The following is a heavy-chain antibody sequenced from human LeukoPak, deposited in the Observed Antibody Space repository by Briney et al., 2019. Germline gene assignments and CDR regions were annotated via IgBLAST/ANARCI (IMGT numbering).Heavy chain of an antibody. Sequence: GGSLRLSCAASGFTFSNYWMSWVRQAPGKGLEWVANIKQDGSEKYFMDSVKGRFTISRDNAKNSLHLQMNSLRAEDTAVYYCARETGDYYYYYAMDVWGQGTTVTVSS. J-gene: IGHJ6*02. V-gene: IGHV3-7*01. CDR1: GFTFSNYW. CDR3: ARETGDYYYYYAMDV. D-gene: IGHD4-17*01. CDR2: IKQDGSEK.